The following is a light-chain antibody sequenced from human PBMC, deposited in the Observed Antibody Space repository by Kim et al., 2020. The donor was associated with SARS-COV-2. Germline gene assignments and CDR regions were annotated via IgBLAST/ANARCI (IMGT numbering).Light chain of an antibody. Sequence: AFGQTVRITCQGDSLRSYYASWYQQKPGQAPVLVIYGKNNRPSGIPDRFSGSSSGNTASLTITGAQAEDEADYYCNSRDSSGNHWVFGGGTKVTIL. CDR1: SLRSYY. V-gene: IGLV3-19*01. J-gene: IGLJ3*02. CDR2: GKN. CDR3: NSRDSSGNHWV.